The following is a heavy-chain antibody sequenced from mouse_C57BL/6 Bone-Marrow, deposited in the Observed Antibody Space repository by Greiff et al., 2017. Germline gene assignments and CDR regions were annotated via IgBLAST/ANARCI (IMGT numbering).Heavy chain of an antibody. CDR1: GYTFTSYW. D-gene: IGHD1-1*01. CDR3: ASGGYYYYGNAMDY. Sequence: VQLQEPGAELVMPGASVKLSCKASGYTFTSYWMHWVKQRPGQGLEWIGEIDPSDSYTNYNQKFKGKSTLTVDKSSSTAYMQLSSLTSEDSAVYYCASGGYYYYGNAMDYWGQGTSVTVSS. V-gene: IGHV1-69*01. J-gene: IGHJ4*01. CDR2: IDPSDSYT.